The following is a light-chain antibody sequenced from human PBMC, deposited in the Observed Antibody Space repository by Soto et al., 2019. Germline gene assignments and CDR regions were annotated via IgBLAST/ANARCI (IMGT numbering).Light chain of an antibody. CDR3: QQYHTYSRT. Sequence: IQMTQSPSTLSEFVGDRVTITCRASQSISSWLAWYQQKPGKAPKLLIYEASSLESGVPARFSGRGSGTEFTLTISGLQSNDFANYDGQQYHTYSRTFGQGPEVELK. CDR1: QSISSW. V-gene: IGKV1-5*01. CDR2: EAS. J-gene: IGKJ1*01.